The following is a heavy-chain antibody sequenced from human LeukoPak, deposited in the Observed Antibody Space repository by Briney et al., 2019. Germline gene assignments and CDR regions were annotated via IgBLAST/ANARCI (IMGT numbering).Heavy chain of an antibody. CDR3: AKAIFGVVIYFDY. CDR1: GFTFSDYY. J-gene: IGHJ4*02. CDR2: ISSSGSTI. D-gene: IGHD3-3*01. V-gene: IGHV3-11*01. Sequence: PGGSLRLSCAASGFTFSDYYMSWIRQAPGKGLEWVSYISSSGSTIYYADSVKGRFTISRDNAKNSLYLQMNSLRAEDTAVYYCAKAIFGVVIYFDYWGQGTLVTVSS.